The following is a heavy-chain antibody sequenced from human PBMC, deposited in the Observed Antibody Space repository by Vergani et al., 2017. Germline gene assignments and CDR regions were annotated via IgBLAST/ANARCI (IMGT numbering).Heavy chain of an antibody. V-gene: IGHV3-15*07. D-gene: IGHD6-13*01. CDR1: GFTFSNAW. CDR2: IKSKTDGGTT. J-gene: IGHJ6*03. CDR3: TTEPCSSSWYCPYYYDYMDV. Sequence: EVQLVESGGGMVKPGGSLRLSCAASGFTFSNAWMNWVRQAPGKGLEWVGRIKSKTDGGTTDYAAPRKGRFTSSRDDSKNTLYLQMTSLKTEDTAVYXCTTEPCSSSWYCPYYYDYMDVWGKGTTVTVSS.